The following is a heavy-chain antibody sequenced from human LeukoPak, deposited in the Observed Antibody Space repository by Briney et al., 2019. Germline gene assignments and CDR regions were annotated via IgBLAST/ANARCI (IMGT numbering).Heavy chain of an antibody. J-gene: IGHJ5*02. CDR1: GFTFSSYG. CDR2: IWYDGSNK. D-gene: IGHD6-19*01. CDR3: AREVTQIAVAGVGYNWFDP. V-gene: IGHV3-33*01. Sequence: GGSLRLSCAASGFTFSSYGMHWVRQAPGKGLEWVAVIWYDGSNKYYADSVKGRFTISRDNSKNTLYLQMNSLRAEDTAVYYCAREVTQIAVAGVGYNWFDPWGQGTLVTVSS.